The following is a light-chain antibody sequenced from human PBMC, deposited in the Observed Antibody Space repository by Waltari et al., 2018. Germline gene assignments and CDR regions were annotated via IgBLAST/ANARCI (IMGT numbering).Light chain of an antibody. V-gene: IGKV2-30*02. J-gene: IGKJ2*01. CDR3: MQGTHWLYT. Sequence: DVVMTQSALSLPVTLGQPASISCRSSQSLVHSDGNTYLNWLQQRPGQSPRRLIYKVSNRDSGVPDRFSGSGSGTDFTLKISRVEAEDVGVYYCMQGTHWLYTFGQGTKLEIK. CDR1: QSLVHSDGNTY. CDR2: KVS.